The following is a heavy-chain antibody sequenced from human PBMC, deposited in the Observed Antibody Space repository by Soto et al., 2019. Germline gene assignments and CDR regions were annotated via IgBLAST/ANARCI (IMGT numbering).Heavy chain of an antibody. CDR2: INHSGST. D-gene: IGHD2-2*01. V-gene: IGHV4-34*01. J-gene: IGHJ4*02. CDR1: GGSFSGYY. CDR3: AREPGEYQLLPFDY. Sequence: SETLSLTCAVYGGSFSGYYWSWIRQPPGKGLEWIGEINHSGSTNYNPSLKSRVTISVDTSKNQFSLKLSSVTAADTAVYYCAREPGEYQLLPFDYWGQGTLVTVSS.